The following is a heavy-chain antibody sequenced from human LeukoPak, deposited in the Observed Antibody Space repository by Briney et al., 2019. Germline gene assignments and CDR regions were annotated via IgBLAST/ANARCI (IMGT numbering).Heavy chain of an antibody. CDR1: GFTFSNAC. J-gene: IGHJ4*02. Sequence: PGGSLRLSCAASGFTFSNACMSWVRQAPGKGLEWVGHIKGKAEGGTTDYAAPVQGRFTISRDDSKNTLYLQMNSLKTEDTAVYYCTTGTWIQLWLADYWARESWSPSPQ. CDR2: IKGKAEGGTT. V-gene: IGHV3-15*01. D-gene: IGHD5-18*01. CDR3: TTGTWIQLWLADY.